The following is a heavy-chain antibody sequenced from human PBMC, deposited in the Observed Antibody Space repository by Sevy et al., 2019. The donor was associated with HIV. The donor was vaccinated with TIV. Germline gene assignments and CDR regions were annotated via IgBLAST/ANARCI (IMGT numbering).Heavy chain of an antibody. D-gene: IGHD2-21*02. V-gene: IGHV3-30*18. CDR2: ISYDGSNK. J-gene: IGHJ6*02. CDR1: GFTFSSYG. CDR3: AKDGVVVTAILKTPYYYYYGMDV. Sequence: GSLRLSCAASGFTFSSYGMHWVRQAPGKGLEWVAVISYDGSNKYYADSVKGRFTISRDNSKNTLYLQMNILRAEDTAVYYCAKDGVVVTAILKTPYYYYYGMDVWGQGTTVTVSS.